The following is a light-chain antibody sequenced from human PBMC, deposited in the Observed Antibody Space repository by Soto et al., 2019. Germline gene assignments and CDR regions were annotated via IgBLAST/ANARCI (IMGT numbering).Light chain of an antibody. CDR1: NIGSKS. V-gene: IGLV3-21*04. J-gene: IGLJ2*01. CDR3: QVWASSIDHVV. Sequence: SYELTQPPSVSVAPGKTATITCGDNNIGSKSVHWYQQKPGQAPMLVIYYDSGRPSGIPERFSGSNSGNTATLTISRVEAGDEADYYCQVWASSIDHVVFGGGTKLTVL. CDR2: YDS.